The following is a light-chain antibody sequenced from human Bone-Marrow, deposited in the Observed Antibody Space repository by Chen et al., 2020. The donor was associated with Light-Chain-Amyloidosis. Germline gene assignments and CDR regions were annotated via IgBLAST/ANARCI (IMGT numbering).Light chain of an antibody. CDR2: DDS. Sequence: SHVLTQPSSVSVAPGQTATIACGGNNIGSTSVHWYQQTPGQAPLLVVYDDSDRPSGIPERLSGSNSGNPATLPISRVEAGDEADYYCQVWDRSSDRPVFGGGTKLTVL. J-gene: IGLJ3*02. CDR3: QVWDRSSDRPV. CDR1: NIGSTS. V-gene: IGLV3-21*02.